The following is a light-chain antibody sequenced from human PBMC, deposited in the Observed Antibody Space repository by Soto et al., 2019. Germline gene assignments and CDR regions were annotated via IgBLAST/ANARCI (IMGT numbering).Light chain of an antibody. CDR3: SSHTSVNTRV. V-gene: IGLV2-14*01. Sequence: QSVLTQPASVSGSPGQSIAISCTGTSSDVGSYDYVSWYQQHPDKAPTLMIYEVTQRPSGVSNRFSGSKSGNTASLTISGLQAEDEADYYCSSHTSVNTRVFGTGTKLTVL. CDR1: SSDVGSYDY. J-gene: IGLJ1*01. CDR2: EVT.